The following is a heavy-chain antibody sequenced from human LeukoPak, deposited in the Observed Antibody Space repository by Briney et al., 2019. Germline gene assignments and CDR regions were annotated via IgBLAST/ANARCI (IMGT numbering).Heavy chain of an antibody. CDR2: IRYDGSNK. CDR3: AKGGLDGKFYFDS. CDR1: GFTSSSYA. D-gene: IGHD3/OR15-3a*01. Sequence: GGSLRLSCAASGFTSSSYAMHWVRQAPGKGLEWVAFIRYDGSNKYYADSVKGRFTISRDNSKNTVDLQMNSLRAEDTAVYYCAKGGLDGKFYFDSWGQGNLVTVSS. V-gene: IGHV3-30*02. J-gene: IGHJ4*02.